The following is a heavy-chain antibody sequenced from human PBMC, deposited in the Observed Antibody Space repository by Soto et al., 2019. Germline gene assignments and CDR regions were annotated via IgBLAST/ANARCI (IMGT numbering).Heavy chain of an antibody. CDR1: GYTFTGYY. J-gene: IGHJ4*02. D-gene: IGHD6-13*01. V-gene: IGHV1-2*02. CDR2: INPNSGGT. CDR3: ARSLPLVAAAGTEFDY. Sequence: ASVKVSCKASGYTFTGYYMHWVRQAPGQGLEWMGWINPNSGGTNYAQKFQGRVTMTRDTSISTAYMELSRLRSDDTAVYYCARSLPLVAAAGTEFDYWGQGTLVTVYS.